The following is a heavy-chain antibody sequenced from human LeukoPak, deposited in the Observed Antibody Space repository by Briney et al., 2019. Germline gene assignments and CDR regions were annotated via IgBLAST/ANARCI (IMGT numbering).Heavy chain of an antibody. D-gene: IGHD1-26*01. CDR1: GGSISSSSYY. Sequence: PSETLSLTCTISGGSISSSSYYWSWIRQPPGKGLEWIGYIYYSGSTNYNPSLKSRVTISVDTSKNQFSLKLSSVTAADTAVYYCARGASGSYPDDYWGQGTLVTVSS. J-gene: IGHJ4*02. CDR2: IYYSGST. V-gene: IGHV4-61*05. CDR3: ARGASGSYPDDY.